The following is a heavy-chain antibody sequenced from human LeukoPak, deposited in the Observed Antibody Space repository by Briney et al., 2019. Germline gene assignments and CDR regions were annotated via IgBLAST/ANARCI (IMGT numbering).Heavy chain of an antibody. CDR2: ISSSGSTI. J-gene: IGHJ4*02. V-gene: IGHV3-11*01. CDR3: AKDLHGAFDY. CDR1: GFTFSDYY. Sequence: PGGSLRLSCAASGFTFSDYYMSWIRQAPGKGLEWVSYISSSGSTIYYADSVKGRFTISRDNSKNTLYLHMHSLRADDTALYYCAKDLHGAFDYWGQGILVTVSS. D-gene: IGHD3-10*01.